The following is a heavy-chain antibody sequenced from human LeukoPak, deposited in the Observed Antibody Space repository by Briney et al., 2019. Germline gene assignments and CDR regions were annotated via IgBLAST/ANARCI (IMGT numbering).Heavy chain of an antibody. Sequence: ASVKVSCKASGYTFTSYGISWVRQAPGQGLEWMGWISAYNGNTNYAQKLQGRVTMTTDTSTSTAYMELRSLRSDDTAVYYCARDPRDYYDSSATNDAFDIWGQGTMVTVSS. CDR1: GYTFTSYG. CDR3: ARDPRDYYDSSATNDAFDI. J-gene: IGHJ3*02. D-gene: IGHD3-22*01. CDR2: ISAYNGNT. V-gene: IGHV1-18*01.